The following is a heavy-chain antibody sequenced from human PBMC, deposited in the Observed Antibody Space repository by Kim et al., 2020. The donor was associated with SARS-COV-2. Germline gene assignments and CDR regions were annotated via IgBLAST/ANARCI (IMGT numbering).Heavy chain of an antibody. V-gene: IGHV1-69*13. CDR3: AIDLGALGYCSSTSCYNYYYGMDV. Sequence: SVKVSCKASGGTFSSYAISWVRQAPGQGLEWMGGIIPIFGTANYAQKFQGRVTITADESTSTAYMELSSLRSEDTAVYYCAIDLGALGYCSSTSCYNYYYGMDVWGQGTTVTVSS. J-gene: IGHJ6*02. CDR2: IIPIFGTA. CDR1: GGTFSSYA. D-gene: IGHD2-2*02.